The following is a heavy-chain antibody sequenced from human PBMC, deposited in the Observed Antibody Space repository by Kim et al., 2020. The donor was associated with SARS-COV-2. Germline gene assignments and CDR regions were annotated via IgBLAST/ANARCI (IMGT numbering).Heavy chain of an antibody. Sequence: GGSLRLSCAASGFTFTDYGMHWVRQAPGKGLEWVAAISNDGYHVYYADSLKGRFSVFRDASKNTLYLQMISLTPEDTAIYYCAKDLGHSGFLFYFDYWGQGTLVTVSS. J-gene: IGHJ4*02. CDR2: ISNDGYHV. V-gene: IGHV3-30*18. CDR1: GFTFTDYG. CDR3: AKDLGHSGFLFYFDY. D-gene: IGHD3-10*01.